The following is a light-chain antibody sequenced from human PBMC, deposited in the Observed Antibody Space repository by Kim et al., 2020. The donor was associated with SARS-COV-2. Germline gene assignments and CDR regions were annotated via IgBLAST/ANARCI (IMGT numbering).Light chain of an antibody. CDR2: GAS. CDR3: QQYGSSPS. Sequence: SPGERATLSCRASQSVSSSYLAWYQQKPGQAPRLLIYGASSRATGIPDRFSGRGSGTDFTLTISRLEPEDFAVYYCQQYGSSPSFGGGTKVDIK. J-gene: IGKJ4*01. V-gene: IGKV3-20*01. CDR1: QSVSSSY.